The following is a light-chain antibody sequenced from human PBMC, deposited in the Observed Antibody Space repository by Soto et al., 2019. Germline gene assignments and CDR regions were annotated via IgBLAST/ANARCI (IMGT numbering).Light chain of an antibody. CDR1: QSVSSY. V-gene: IGKV1-39*01. CDR2: AAS. CDR3: QQRYSTPRT. J-gene: IGKJ4*01. Sequence: DIQMTQSPSSLSASIGDRVTITCRASQSVSSYLNWYQQKPGRAPKLLIYAASSWQSGVPSRFSGSGSGTDFILTISSLQREDFASYYCQQRYSTPRTFGGGTKVEIK.